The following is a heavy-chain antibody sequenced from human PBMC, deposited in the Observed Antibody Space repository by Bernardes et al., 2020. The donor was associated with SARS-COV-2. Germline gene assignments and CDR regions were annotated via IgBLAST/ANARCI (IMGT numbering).Heavy chain of an antibody. CDR2: IYYSGST. CDR1: GGSISSSDNY. J-gene: IGHJ5*02. D-gene: IGHD3-16*01. Sequence: SETLSLTCTVSGGSISSSDNYWAWIRQPPGKGLEWIGSIYYSGSTYYNPSLKSRVTISVDTSKTQFSLKLSSVTAADTAVYYCAQGGGIRPIDPWGQGTPVTVSS. V-gene: IGHV4-39*01. CDR3: AQGGGIRPIDP.